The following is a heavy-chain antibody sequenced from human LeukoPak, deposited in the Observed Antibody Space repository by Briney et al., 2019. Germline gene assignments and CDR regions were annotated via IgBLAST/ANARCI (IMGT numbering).Heavy chain of an antibody. CDR1: GFTFSNAW. CDR3: TTVERWLLRSSPY. CDR2: IKTNTDGGTT. D-gene: IGHD5-24*01. Sequence: GGSLRLSCAASGFTFSNAWMTWVRQAPGKGLEWVGRIKTNTDGGTTDYAAPVKGRFTISREDSKNTLYLQMYSLKTDDTVVYYCTTVERWLLRSSPYWGQGTLVTVSS. J-gene: IGHJ4*02. V-gene: IGHV3-15*01.